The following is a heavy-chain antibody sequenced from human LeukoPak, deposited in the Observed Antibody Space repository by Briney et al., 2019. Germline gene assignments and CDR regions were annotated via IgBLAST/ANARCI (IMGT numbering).Heavy chain of an antibody. V-gene: IGHV1-2*02. Sequence: GASVKVSCKASGYTFTGYYMHWVRQAPGQGLEWMGWINPNSGGTNYAQKFQGRVTMTRDTSISTAYMELSRLRSDDTAVYYCARFDSGELLPRDYFDYWGQGTLVTVSS. CDR3: ARFDSGELLPRDYFDY. D-gene: IGHD1-26*01. CDR2: INPNSGGT. J-gene: IGHJ4*02. CDR1: GYTFTGYY.